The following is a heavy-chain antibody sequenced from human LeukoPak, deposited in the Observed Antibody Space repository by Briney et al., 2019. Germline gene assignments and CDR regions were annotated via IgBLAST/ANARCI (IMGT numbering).Heavy chain of an antibody. CDR3: VRVALYYYGSESYYFFEH. D-gene: IGHD3-10*01. CDR2: ISSSGNSI. CDR1: GFTFGDYY. Sequence: PGGSLRLSCAASGFTFGDYYMSWIRQAPGKGLEWVSYISSSGNSISYADSVKGRFTISRDNPKNSPYLQMNSLRAEDTAIYYCVRVALYYYGSESYYFFEHWGQGTPVTASS. V-gene: IGHV3-11*04. J-gene: IGHJ4*02.